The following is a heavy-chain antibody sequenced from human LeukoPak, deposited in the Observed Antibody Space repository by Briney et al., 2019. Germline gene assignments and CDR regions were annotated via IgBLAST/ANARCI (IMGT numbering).Heavy chain of an antibody. V-gene: IGHV3-21*01. CDR1: GFTFSSYA. CDR3: ARETYCTNTTCPIGDHFDY. Sequence: PGGSLRLSCAASGFTFSSYAMTWVRQAPGKGLEWVSSISSSSNYIYYADSMKGRFTISRDNAKNSLYLQMNSLRAEDTAVYYCARETYCTNTTCPIGDHFDYWGQGTLVTVSS. D-gene: IGHD2-2*01. J-gene: IGHJ4*02. CDR2: ISSSSNYI.